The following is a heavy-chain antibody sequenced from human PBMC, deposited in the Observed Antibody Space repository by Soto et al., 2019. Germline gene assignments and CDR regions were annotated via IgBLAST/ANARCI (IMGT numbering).Heavy chain of an antibody. V-gene: IGHV3-48*03. Sequence: GGSLRLSCAASGFTFSSYEMNWVRQSPGNGLEWVSYISSSGSPIYYADSVKGRFTISRDNAKSSLYLPMNSLRAEDTAVYYCAREGNPAIAVAVFLDAFDIWGLGTMVTVSS. CDR1: GFTFSSYE. J-gene: IGHJ3*02. D-gene: IGHD6-19*01. CDR3: AREGNPAIAVAVFLDAFDI. CDR2: ISSSGSPI.